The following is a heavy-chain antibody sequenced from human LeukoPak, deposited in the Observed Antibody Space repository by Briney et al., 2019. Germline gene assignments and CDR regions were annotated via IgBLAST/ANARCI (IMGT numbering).Heavy chain of an antibody. V-gene: IGHV3-30*18. CDR2: ISYDGSNK. CDR1: GFTFSSYG. CDR3: AKDCSGGSCTGS. D-gene: IGHD2-15*01. J-gene: IGHJ5*02. Sequence: GGSLRLSCAASGFTFSSYGMHWVRQAPGKGLEWVAVISYDGSNKYYADSVKGRFTISRDNSKNTLYLQMNSLRAEDTAVYYCAKDCSGGSCTGSWGQGTLVTVSS.